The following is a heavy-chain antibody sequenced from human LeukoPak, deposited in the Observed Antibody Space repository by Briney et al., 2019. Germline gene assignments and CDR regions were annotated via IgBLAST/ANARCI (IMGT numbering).Heavy chain of an antibody. CDR3: AKDKGRTIFGVVIPFDP. CDR2: IRYDGSNE. J-gene: IGHJ5*02. Sequence: GGSLRLSCAASGFTFSSYGMHWVRQAPGKGLEWVAFIRYDGSNEYYADSVKGRFTISRDNSKNTLYLQMNSLRAEDTAVYYCAKDKGRTIFGVVIPFDPWGQGTLVTVSS. V-gene: IGHV3-30*02. D-gene: IGHD3-3*01. CDR1: GFTFSSYG.